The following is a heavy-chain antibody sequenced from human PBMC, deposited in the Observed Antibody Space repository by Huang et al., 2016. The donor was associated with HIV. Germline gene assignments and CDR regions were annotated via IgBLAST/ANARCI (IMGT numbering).Heavy chain of an antibody. J-gene: IGHJ4*02. V-gene: IGHV1-18*04. CDR2: ISGDTGYT. D-gene: IGHD3-10*01. CDR1: GYTLTSYG. Sequence: QVQMVQSGAEVKKPGASVKVSCKGSGYTLTSYGISWVRQAPGQGLEWMGWISGDTGYTNYAGKFQGRVTLTTDSSTNTAYMELRSLRYDDTAVYYCARESVWFGELYFDYWGQGTLVAVSS. CDR3: ARESVWFGELYFDY.